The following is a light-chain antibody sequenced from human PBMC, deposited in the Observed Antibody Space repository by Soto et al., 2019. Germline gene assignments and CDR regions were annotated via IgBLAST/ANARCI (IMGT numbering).Light chain of an antibody. V-gene: IGKV1-12*01. CDR2: AAS. Sequence: DIQMTQSPSSVSASIGDRVTISCRASQSIYKWLVWYQQKPGKAPKLLIYAASSLQSGVPSRFSGSGYWTDLTLTISSRQHEDFAPYYCQLGDGYHLSYGGGIKVE. J-gene: IGKJ4*01. CDR1: QSIYKW. CDR3: QLGDGYHLS.